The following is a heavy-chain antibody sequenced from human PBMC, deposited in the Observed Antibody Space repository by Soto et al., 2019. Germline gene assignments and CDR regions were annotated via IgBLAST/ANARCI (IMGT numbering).Heavy chain of an antibody. CDR1: GFTFSTYW. V-gene: IGHV3-7*01. CDR2: INQYGSEK. D-gene: IGHD3-3*01. J-gene: IGHJ1*01. CDR3: AGAPTYYDFWSGYKYFQH. Sequence: EVQLVESGGGLVQPGGSLRLSCAASGFTFSTYWMSWVRQAPGKGLEWVANINQYGSEKYYVDSVKGRFTISRDNVKNSLYLEMNSLRAEDTAVYYCAGAPTYYDFWSGYKYFQHWGQGTLVTVSS.